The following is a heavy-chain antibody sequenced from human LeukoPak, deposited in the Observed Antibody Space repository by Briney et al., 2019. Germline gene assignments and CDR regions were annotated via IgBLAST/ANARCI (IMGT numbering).Heavy chain of an antibody. D-gene: IGHD1-26*01. Sequence: SVKVSCKASGGTFSSYAISWVRQAPGQGLEWMGGIIPIFGTANYAQKFQGRVTITADEPTSTAYMELSSLRSEDTAVYYCARSIVGATGGYFDYWGQGTLVTVSS. J-gene: IGHJ4*02. V-gene: IGHV1-69*13. CDR3: ARSIVGATGGYFDY. CDR2: IIPIFGTA. CDR1: GGTFSSYA.